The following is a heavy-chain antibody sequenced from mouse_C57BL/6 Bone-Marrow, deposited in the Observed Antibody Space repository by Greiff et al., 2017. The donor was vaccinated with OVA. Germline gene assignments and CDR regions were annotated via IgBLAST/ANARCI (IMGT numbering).Heavy chain of an antibody. J-gene: IGHJ2*01. V-gene: IGHV14-4*01. CDR1: GFNIKDDY. CDR3: TTITTVVDY. CDR2: IDPENGDT. D-gene: IGHD1-1*01. Sequence: EVQLQQSGAELVRPGASVKLSCTASGFNIKDDYMHWVKQRPEQGLEWIGWIDPENGDTEYASKFQGKATITADTSSNTAYLQLSSLTSEDTAVYYCTTITTVVDYWGHGTTRTVSS.